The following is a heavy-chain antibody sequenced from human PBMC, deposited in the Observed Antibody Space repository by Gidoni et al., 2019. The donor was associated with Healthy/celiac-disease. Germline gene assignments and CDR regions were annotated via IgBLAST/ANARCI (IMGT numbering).Heavy chain of an antibody. J-gene: IGHJ2*01. D-gene: IGHD2-2*01. CDR1: GFPFSSYS. Sequence: EVQLVESGGGLVQPGGSLRLSCAASGFPFSSYSMNWVRQAPGKGLEWVSYISSSSSTIYYADSVKGRFTISRDNAKNSLYLQMNSLRDEDTAVYYCARDPIPGVVVPAAMPDWYFDLWGRGTLVTVSS. CDR3: ARDPIPGVVVPAAMPDWYFDL. CDR2: ISSSSSTI. V-gene: IGHV3-48*02.